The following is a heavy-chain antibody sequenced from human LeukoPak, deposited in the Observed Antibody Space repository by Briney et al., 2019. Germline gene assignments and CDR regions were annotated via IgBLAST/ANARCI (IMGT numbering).Heavy chain of an antibody. Sequence: GGSLRLSCAVYGFTFSNYAMHWGRQAPGKGLGWVSIISSGGSFQYYADSVKGRFTISSDNSKNTLYLQLNSLRGEDTAIYYCARDSTYYYESGSSGPHYFDNWGQGTLVTVSS. CDR3: ARDSTYYYESGSSGPHYFDN. CDR2: ISSGGSFQ. D-gene: IGHD3-10*01. V-gene: IGHV3-30*01. CDR1: GFTFSNYA. J-gene: IGHJ4*02.